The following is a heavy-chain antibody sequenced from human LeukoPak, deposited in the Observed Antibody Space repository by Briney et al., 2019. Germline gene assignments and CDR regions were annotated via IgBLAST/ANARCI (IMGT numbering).Heavy chain of an antibody. CDR3: ARGRYLPLYFDY. CDR2: IYYSGST. Sequence: SETLSLTCTVSGGSISSYYWSWIRQPPGKGLEWIGYIYYSGSTNYNPSLKSRVTMSLDTSKIQFSLNLSSVTAADTAVYYCARGRYLPLYFDYWGQGTLVTVSS. V-gene: IGHV4-59*12. D-gene: IGHD1-14*01. J-gene: IGHJ4*02. CDR1: GGSISSYY.